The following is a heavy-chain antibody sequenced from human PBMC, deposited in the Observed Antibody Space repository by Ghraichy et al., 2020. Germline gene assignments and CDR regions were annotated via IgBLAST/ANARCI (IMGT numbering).Heavy chain of an antibody. CDR1: GFTFSSYW. CDR2: IKRDGSEK. J-gene: IGHJ3*02. D-gene: IGHD2/OR15-2a*01. Sequence: LSLTCAASGFTFSSYWMSWVRQAPGKGLEWVANIKRDGSEKYYVDSVKGRFTVSRDNAKNSLYLQMKSLRAEDTAGYYCARDHKSMGGLIWGQGTMVTVS. CDR3: ARDHKSMGGLI. V-gene: IGHV3-7*01.